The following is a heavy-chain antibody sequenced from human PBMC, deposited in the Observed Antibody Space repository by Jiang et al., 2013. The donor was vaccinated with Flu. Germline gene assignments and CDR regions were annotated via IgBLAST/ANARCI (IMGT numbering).Heavy chain of an antibody. CDR1: GYSFTSYW. CDR3: ARIEAFGIVVVSLDY. Sequence: GAEVKKPGESLRISCKGSGYSFTSYWISWVRQMPGKGLEWMGRIDPSDSYTNYSPSFQGHVTISADKSISTAYLQWSSLKASDTAMYYCARIEAFGIVVVSLDYWGQGTLVTVSS. J-gene: IGHJ4*02. CDR2: IDPSDSYT. D-gene: IGHD2-15*01. V-gene: IGHV5-10-1*01.